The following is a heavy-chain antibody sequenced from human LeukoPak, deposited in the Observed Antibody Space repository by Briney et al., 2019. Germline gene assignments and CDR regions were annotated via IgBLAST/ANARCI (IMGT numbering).Heavy chain of an antibody. D-gene: IGHD2-8*02. CDR3: ARVVVYAIGYWFDP. V-gene: IGHV4-4*07. J-gene: IGHJ5*02. CDR1: GGSISSYY. Sequence: SETLSLTCTVSGGSISSYYWSWIRQPAGKGLEWIGRIYTNGSTNYNPSLKSRVTMSVDTSKNQFSLKLSSVTAADTAVYYCARVVVYAIGYWFDPWGQGTLVTVSS. CDR2: IYTNGST.